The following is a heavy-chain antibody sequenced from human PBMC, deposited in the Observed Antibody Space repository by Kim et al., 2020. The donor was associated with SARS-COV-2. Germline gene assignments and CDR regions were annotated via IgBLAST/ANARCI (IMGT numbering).Heavy chain of an antibody. Sequence: SETLSLTCTVSGGSISSSSYYWGWIRQPPGKGLEWIGSIYYSGSTYYNPSLKSRVTISVDTSKNQFSLKLSSVTAADTAVYYCARHGGALATIEESKNW. CDR2: IYYSGST. V-gene: IGHV4-39*01. J-gene: IGHJ5*01. D-gene: IGHD5-12*01. CDR1: GGSISSSSYY. CDR3: ARHGGALATIEESKNW.